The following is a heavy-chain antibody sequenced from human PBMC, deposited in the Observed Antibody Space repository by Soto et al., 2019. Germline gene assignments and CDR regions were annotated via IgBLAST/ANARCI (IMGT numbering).Heavy chain of an antibody. CDR1: GGSFSGYY. V-gene: IGHV4-34*01. Sequence: SETLSLTCAVYGGSFSGYYWSWIRQPPGKGLEWIGEINHSGSTNYNPSLKSRVTISVDTSKNQFSLKLSSVTAADTAVYYCARGPLYCSSTSCYTYYYYGMDVWGQGTTVTVSS. CDR2: INHSGST. J-gene: IGHJ6*02. CDR3: ARGPLYCSSTSCYTYYYYGMDV. D-gene: IGHD2-2*02.